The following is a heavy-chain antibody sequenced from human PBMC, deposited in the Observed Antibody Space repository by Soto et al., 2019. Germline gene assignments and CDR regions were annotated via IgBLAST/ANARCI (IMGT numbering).Heavy chain of an antibody. V-gene: IGHV4-30-2*01. Sequence: TSGTLSPPFTFSWGSINSGGYSWGWIRQPPGKGLECIGYIYHSGSTYYNPSLKSRVTISVDRSKNQFSLKLSSVTAADTAVYYCARHMTTVTTVDYWGQGTLVTVSS. CDR1: WGSINSGGYS. D-gene: IGHD4-17*01. CDR3: ARHMTTVTTVDY. CDR2: IYHSGST. J-gene: IGHJ4*02.